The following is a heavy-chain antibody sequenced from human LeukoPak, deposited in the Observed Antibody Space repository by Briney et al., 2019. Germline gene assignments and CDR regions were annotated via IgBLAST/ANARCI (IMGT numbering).Heavy chain of an antibody. D-gene: IGHD6-6*01. CDR3: ARVIAARPARRTHYYMDV. CDR2: IKQDGSEK. CDR1: GFTFSSYW. Sequence: GESLRLSCAASGFTFSSYWMGWVRQAPGKGLEWVANIKQDGSEKYYVDSVKGRFAISRDNAKDSLYLQMNSLRAEDTAVYHCARVIAARPARRTHYYMDVWGKGTTVTVSS. J-gene: IGHJ6*03. V-gene: IGHV3-7*01.